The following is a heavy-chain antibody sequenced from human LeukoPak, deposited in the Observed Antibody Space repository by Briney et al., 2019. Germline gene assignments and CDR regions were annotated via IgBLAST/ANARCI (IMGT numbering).Heavy chain of an antibody. Sequence: GGSLRLSCVASGFSFSSYSMNWVRQAPGKGLEWVSCISSSGSPTYYADSVKGRFTISRDNAKNSLYLQMNSLRAEDTAVYFCARDRISSSWYYFDYWGQGTLVTVSS. V-gene: IGHV3-48*04. J-gene: IGHJ4*02. CDR2: ISSSGSPT. CDR3: ARDRISSSWYYFDY. D-gene: IGHD6-13*01. CDR1: GFSFSSYS.